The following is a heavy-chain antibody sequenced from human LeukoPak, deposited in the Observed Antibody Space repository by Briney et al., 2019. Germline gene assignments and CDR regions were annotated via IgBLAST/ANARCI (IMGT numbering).Heavy chain of an antibody. CDR3: ARGKGRSARSYYYYYYGMDV. D-gene: IGHD5-24*01. V-gene: IGHV1-69*13. CDR1: GGTFSSYA. J-gene: IGHJ6*02. CDR2: IIPIFGTA. Sequence: ASVKVSCKASGGTFSSYAISWVRQAPGQGLEWMGGIIPIFGTANYAQKFQGRVTITADESTSTAYMELSSLRSEDTAVYYCARGKGRSARSYYYYYYGMDVWGQGTTVTVSS.